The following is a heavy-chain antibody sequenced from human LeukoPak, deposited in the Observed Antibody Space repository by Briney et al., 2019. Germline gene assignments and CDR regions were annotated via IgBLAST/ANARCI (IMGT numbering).Heavy chain of an antibody. V-gene: IGHV4-39*07. D-gene: IGHD3-16*01. CDR1: GVSLSSRNYY. CDR3: ARISRVVTFGPFNY. CDR2: ISYSGDT. J-gene: IGHJ4*02. Sequence: PSETLSLTCTVSGVSLSSRNYYWGWVRQPPGKGLEWSGSISYSGDTYSNPCLKTRVTLSVDTSKNQFSLSLISATAADTAVYYCARISRVVTFGPFNYWGQGTLITVSS.